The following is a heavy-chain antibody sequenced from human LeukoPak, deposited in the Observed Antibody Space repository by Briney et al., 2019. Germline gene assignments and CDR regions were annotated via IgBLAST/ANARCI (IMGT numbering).Heavy chain of an antibody. Sequence: GASVKVSCKASGGTFSSYAISWVRQAPGQGLEWMGRIIPILGIANYAQKFQGRVTITADKSTSTAYMELSSLRSEDTAVYYCARSHSSSWYYFDYWGQGTLVTVSS. CDR2: IIPILGIA. J-gene: IGHJ4*02. CDR3: ARSHSSSWYYFDY. V-gene: IGHV1-69*04. D-gene: IGHD6-13*01. CDR1: GGTFSSYA.